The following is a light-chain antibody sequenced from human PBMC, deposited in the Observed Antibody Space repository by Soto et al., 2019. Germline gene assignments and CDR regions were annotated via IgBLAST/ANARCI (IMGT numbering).Light chain of an antibody. CDR2: EVS. CDR3: CSYAGSSTLYV. CDR1: SSDVGNYNL. Sequence: QSVLTQPASVSGSPGQSITISCTGTSSDVGNYNLVSWYQQHPGKAPKLMIYEVSKRPSGVSDRFSGSKSGSTASLTISGLQAEDEADYYCCSYAGSSTLYVFGTGTKVTVL. V-gene: IGLV2-23*02. J-gene: IGLJ1*01.